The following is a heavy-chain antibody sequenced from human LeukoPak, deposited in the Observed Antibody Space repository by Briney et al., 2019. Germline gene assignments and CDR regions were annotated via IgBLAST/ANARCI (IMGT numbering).Heavy chain of an antibody. J-gene: IGHJ3*02. V-gene: IGHV1-69*05. CDR3: ARRFLGYYDSSGSNAFDI. D-gene: IGHD3-22*01. Sequence: SVKVSCKASGGTFSSYAISWVRQAPGQGLEWMGGIIPILGTPNYAQKFQGRVTITTDESTSTAYMELSSLRSEDTAVYYCARRFLGYYDSSGSNAFDIWGQGTMVTVSS. CDR2: IIPILGTP. CDR1: GGTFSSYA.